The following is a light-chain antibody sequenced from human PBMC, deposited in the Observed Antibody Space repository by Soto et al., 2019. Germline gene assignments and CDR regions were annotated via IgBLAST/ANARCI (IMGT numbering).Light chain of an antibody. CDR2: EGT. CDR3: CSYAGTRTSWV. CDR1: SSDVGTFNL. J-gene: IGLJ1*01. Sequence: QSALTQPASVSGFLGQSITMSCTGSSSDVGTFNLVSWFQQHPGKAPKLLIFEGTKRPSGVSDRFSGSKSGNTASLTLSGLQAEDEADYHCCSYAGTRTSWVFGTGTKLTVL. V-gene: IGLV2-23*01.